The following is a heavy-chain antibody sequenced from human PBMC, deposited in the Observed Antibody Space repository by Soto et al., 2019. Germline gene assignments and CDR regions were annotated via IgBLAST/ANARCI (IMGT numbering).Heavy chain of an antibody. J-gene: IGHJ4*02. CDR1: GGSFSGYY. CDR3: ARGKNWYSDY. Sequence: SETLSLTCAVYGGSFSGYYWSWIRQPPGKGLEWIGEINHSGSTNYNPSLKSRVTISVDTSKNQFSLKLSSVTAADTAVYYCARGKNWYSDYWGQGNLVTVS. CDR2: INHSGST. D-gene: IGHD1-7*01. V-gene: IGHV4-34*01.